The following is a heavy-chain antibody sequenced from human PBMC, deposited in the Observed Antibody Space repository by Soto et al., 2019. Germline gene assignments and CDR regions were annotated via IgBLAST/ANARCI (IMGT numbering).Heavy chain of an antibody. CDR2: INPNTGGT. Sequence: ASVKVSRKASGYTFTGYYMHWVRQAPGQGLEWMGWINPNTGGTNYAQKFQGRVTMTRDTSISTAYMELSRLRSDDTAIYYCARGGYQLLHWFDPWGQGTLVTVSS. CDR3: ARGGYQLLHWFDP. D-gene: IGHD2-2*01. CDR1: GYTFTGYY. J-gene: IGHJ5*02. V-gene: IGHV1-2*02.